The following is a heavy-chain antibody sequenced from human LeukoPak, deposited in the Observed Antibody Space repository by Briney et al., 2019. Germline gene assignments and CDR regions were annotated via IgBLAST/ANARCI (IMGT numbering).Heavy chain of an antibody. CDR1: GFTFRSYD. Sequence: PGGSLRLSCVASGFTFRSYDLHWVRQTRGKGLEWVSAIGTADDTFYPDSVKGRFTISRDDAKNSLYLQMSNLRVGDTAVYYCARSGYYHYYGLDVWGQGTTV. CDR2: IGTADDT. CDR3: ARSGYYHYYGLDV. J-gene: IGHJ6*02. D-gene: IGHD6-13*01. V-gene: IGHV3-13*04.